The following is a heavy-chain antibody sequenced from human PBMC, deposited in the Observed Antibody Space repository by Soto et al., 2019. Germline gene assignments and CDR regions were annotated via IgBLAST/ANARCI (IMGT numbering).Heavy chain of an antibody. CDR2: ISSGAAYI. CDR3: TRDEGGSYDSWFHP. J-gene: IGHJ5*02. V-gene: IGHV3-21*01. CDR1: TFSLYS. D-gene: IGHD1-26*01. Sequence: EVQVVESGGGLVKPGGSLTLSCNFTFSLYSMNWVRQAPGKGLEWVASISSGAAYIKYADSVQGRFTISRDNAKSSVSLQMSSLRVEDTAVYFGTRDEGGSYDSWFHPWGQGTQVTVSA.